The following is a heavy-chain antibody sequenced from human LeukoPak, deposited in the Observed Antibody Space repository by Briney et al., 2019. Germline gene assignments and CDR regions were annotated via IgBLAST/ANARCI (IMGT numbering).Heavy chain of an antibody. J-gene: IGHJ4*02. D-gene: IGHD5-12*01. CDR1: GFTFSSSG. Sequence: GGSLRPSCAASGFTFSSSGMHWVRQAPGKGLEWVAVIWYDGSNKYYADSVKGRFTVSRDNSKNTLYLQMNSLRAEDTAVYYCAKDLYRGGVATIRDWGQGTLVTVSS. CDR3: AKDLYRGGVATIRD. CDR2: IWYDGSNK. V-gene: IGHV3-33*06.